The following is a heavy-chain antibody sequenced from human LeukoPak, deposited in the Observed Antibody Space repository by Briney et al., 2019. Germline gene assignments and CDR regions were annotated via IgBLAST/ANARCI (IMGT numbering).Heavy chain of an antibody. CDR2: IYYSGST. D-gene: IGHD3-3*01. CDR1: GGSISSGGYY. Sequence: SETLSLTCTVSGGSISSGGYYWSWIRQHPGKGLEWIGYIYYSGSTYYNPSLKSRVTISVDTSKNQFPLKLSSVTAADTAVYYCASAMYYDFWSGTTYSQHWGQGTLVTVSS. J-gene: IGHJ1*01. V-gene: IGHV4-31*03. CDR3: ASAMYYDFWSGTTYSQH.